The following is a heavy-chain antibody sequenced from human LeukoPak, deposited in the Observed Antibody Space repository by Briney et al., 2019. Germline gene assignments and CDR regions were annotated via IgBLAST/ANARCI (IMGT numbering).Heavy chain of an antibody. J-gene: IGHJ4*02. CDR2: IKQDGSEK. D-gene: IGHD2-2*03. CDR3: ARDWIGRGQTPYYFDY. V-gene: IGHV3-7*01. Sequence: PGGSLRLSCAASGFTFSSYAMSWVRQAPGKGLEWVANIKQDGSEKYYVDSVKGRFTISRDNAKNSLYLQMSSLRAEDTAVYYCARDWIGRGQTPYYFDYWGQGTLVTVSS. CDR1: GFTFSSYA.